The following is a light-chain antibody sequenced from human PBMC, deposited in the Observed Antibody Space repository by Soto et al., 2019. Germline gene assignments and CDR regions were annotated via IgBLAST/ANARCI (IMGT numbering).Light chain of an antibody. J-gene: IGKJ4*01. CDR2: DVS. CDR3: QQRRNWPLT. Sequence: EIVLTQSPATLSLSPGERATLSCRASQSVDSYLTWYQQKPGQAPRLLIYDVSKRATGIPVRFSGSGSGTDFTFTISILEPEDVAVYYCQQRRNWPLTFGGGTKVEIK. V-gene: IGKV3-11*01. CDR1: QSVDSY.